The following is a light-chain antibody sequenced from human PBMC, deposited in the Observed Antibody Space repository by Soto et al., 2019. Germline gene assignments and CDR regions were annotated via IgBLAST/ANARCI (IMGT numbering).Light chain of an antibody. V-gene: IGKV1-5*01. J-gene: IGKJ1*01. CDR1: QSVRGW. CDR2: DAS. Sequence: DVQMTQSPSSLSAYLGARVTMTCRASQSVRGWLAWSQHKPGKAPKLLIYDASSLQSGVPSTFSGSGSGTEFTLTISSLQPEEFATYYCKHYNSYGTVGQGNQVGIK. CDR3: KHYNSYGT.